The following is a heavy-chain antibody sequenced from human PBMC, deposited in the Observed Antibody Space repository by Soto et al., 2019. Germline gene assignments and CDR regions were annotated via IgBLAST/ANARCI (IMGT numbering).Heavy chain of an antibody. CDR3: AGDFYCSGGSCYYYYYGMDV. CDR2: ISAYNGNT. D-gene: IGHD2-15*01. V-gene: IGHV1-18*01. J-gene: IGHJ6*02. Sequence: QVQLVQSGAEVKKPGASVKVSCKASGYTFTSYGISWVRQAPGQGLEWMGWISAYNGNTNYAQKLQGRVTMTTDTSTSTAYMELRSLRSDDTAVYYCAGDFYCSGGSCYYYYYGMDVWGQGTTVTVSS. CDR1: GYTFTSYG.